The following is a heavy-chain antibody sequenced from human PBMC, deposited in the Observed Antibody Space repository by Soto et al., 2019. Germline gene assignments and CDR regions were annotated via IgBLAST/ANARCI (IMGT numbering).Heavy chain of an antibody. V-gene: IGHV3-11*03. CDR3: ARSQYWFDP. CDR2: ISTTSAYT. Sequence: GALRLSCAASGFTFSDYYMSWIRQAPGKGLEWVSYISTTSAYTNYADSVKGRFTISRDNAKKSLYLQMNSLRADDTAVYYCARSQYWFDPWGQGTLVTVSS. CDR1: GFTFSDYY. J-gene: IGHJ5*02.